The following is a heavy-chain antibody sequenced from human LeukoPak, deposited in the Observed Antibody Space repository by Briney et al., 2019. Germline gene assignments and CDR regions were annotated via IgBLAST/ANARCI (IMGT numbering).Heavy chain of an antibody. CDR3: ASTSDDYDY. V-gene: IGHV3-33*01. CDR2: IWYDGSNK. Sequence: PGGSLRLSCAASGFTFSSYGMHWVRQAPGKWLEWVAVIWYDGSNKYYADSVKGRFTISRDNSKNALYLQMNSLRAEDTAVYYCASTSDDYDYWGQGTLVTVSS. CDR1: GFTFSSYG. D-gene: IGHD4-11*01. J-gene: IGHJ4*02.